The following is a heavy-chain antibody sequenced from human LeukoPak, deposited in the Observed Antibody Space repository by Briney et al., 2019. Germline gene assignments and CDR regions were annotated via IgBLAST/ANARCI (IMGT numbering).Heavy chain of an antibody. CDR2: ISTSSGAI. V-gene: IGHV3-48*03. CDR1: GFTFSSYE. J-gene: IGHJ4*02. D-gene: IGHD6-13*01. Sequence: GGSLRLSCAASGFTFSSYEMNWVRQAPGKGLEWVSYISTSSGAISYADSVKGRFTISRDNAKNSLYLQMNSLRDEDTAIYYCARVGSSWLNFDYWGQGTLVTVSS. CDR3: ARVGSSWLNFDY.